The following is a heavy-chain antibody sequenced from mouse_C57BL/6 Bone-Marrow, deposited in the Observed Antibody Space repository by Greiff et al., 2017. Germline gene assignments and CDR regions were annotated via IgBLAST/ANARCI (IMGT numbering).Heavy chain of an antibody. CDR1: GYTFTSYW. J-gene: IGHJ4*01. CDR3: ARWDTVIYYYSTDY. D-gene: IGHD1-1*01. CDR2: IHPNSGST. V-gene: IGHV1-64*01. Sequence: QVQLQQPGAELVKPGASVKLSCKASGYTFTSYWMHWVKQRPGKGLEWIGMIHPNSGSTNYNEKFKSKATLPVDKSSSTAYMQLSSLTSEDSAVYYFARWDTVIYYYSTDYWCQGTSVTVSS.